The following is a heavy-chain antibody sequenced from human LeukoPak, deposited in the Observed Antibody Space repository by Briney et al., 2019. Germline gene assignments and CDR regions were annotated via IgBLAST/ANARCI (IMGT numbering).Heavy chain of an antibody. CDR3: ANYLYSNYVDY. J-gene: IGHJ4*02. D-gene: IGHD4-11*01. CDR1: GFTFSSFA. Sequence: GGSLRLSCAASGFTFSSFAMSWVRQAPGKGLEWVSAISGSGGSTYYADSVKGRFTISRDNSKNTLYLQMNSLRAEDTAVYYCANYLYSNYVDYWGQGTLVTVSS. V-gene: IGHV3-23*01. CDR2: ISGSGGST.